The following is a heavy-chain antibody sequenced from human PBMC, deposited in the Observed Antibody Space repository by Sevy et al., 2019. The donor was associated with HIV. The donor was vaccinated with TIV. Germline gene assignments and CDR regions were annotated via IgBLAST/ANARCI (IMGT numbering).Heavy chain of an antibody. CDR1: GFTFDDYA. CDR3: VKDKVDGDSGYGVFDF. CDR2: LSRHSGTI. J-gene: IGHJ4*02. Sequence: GGSLRLSCAASGFTFDDYAMHWVRQAPGKGLEWVSGLSRHSGTIGYADSVKGRFTISSDNARNSLYLQMNSLSAEDTASYYCVKDKVDGDSGYGVFDFWGQGTLVTVSS. D-gene: IGHD5-12*01. V-gene: IGHV3-9*01.